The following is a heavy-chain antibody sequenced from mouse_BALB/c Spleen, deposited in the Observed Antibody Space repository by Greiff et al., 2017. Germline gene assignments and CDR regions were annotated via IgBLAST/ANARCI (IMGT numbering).Heavy chain of an antibody. CDR3: ARSELTGTAMDY. Sequence: QVQLKQSGAELAKPGASVKMSCKASGYTFTSYWMHWVKQRPGQGLEWIGYINPSTGYTEYNQKFKDKATLTADKSSSTAYMQLSSLTSEDSAVYYCARSELTGTAMDYWGQGTSVTVSS. V-gene: IGHV1-7*01. D-gene: IGHD4-1*01. CDR2: INPSTGYT. CDR1: GYTFTSYW. J-gene: IGHJ4*01.